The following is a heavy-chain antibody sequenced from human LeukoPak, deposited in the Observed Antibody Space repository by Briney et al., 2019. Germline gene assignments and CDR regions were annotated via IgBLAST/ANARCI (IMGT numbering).Heavy chain of an antibody. V-gene: IGHV1-69*04. CDR3: ASVLCGGDCYGSYYFDN. J-gene: IGHJ4*02. Sequence: GSSVKVSCKASGGTFSSYAISWVRQAPGQGLEWMGRIIPILGIANYAQKFQGRVTITADKSTSTAYMELSSLRSEDTAVYYCASVLCGGDCYGSYYFDNWGQGTLVTVSS. CDR2: IIPILGIA. D-gene: IGHD2-21*02. CDR1: GGTFSSYA.